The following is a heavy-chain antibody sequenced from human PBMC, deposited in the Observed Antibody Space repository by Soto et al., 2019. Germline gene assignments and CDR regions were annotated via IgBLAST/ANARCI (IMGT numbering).Heavy chain of an antibody. V-gene: IGHV4-61*01. CDR3: ARSRHGDMAPLEY. Sequence: QVQLQESGPGLVKPSETLSLTCTVSGGSVSSGFYYWSWIRQPPGKGLEWIGYIYYSVSTNYNPSLMSRVTISVDTSKNPVSLKLTSVTAADTAVYYCARSRHGDMAPLEYWGQGTLVTVSS. J-gene: IGHJ4*02. D-gene: IGHD4-17*01. CDR1: GGSVSSGFYY. CDR2: IYYSVST.